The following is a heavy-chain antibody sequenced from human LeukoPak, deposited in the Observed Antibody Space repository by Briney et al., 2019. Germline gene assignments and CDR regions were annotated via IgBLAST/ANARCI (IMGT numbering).Heavy chain of an antibody. Sequence: GGSLRLPCTASGFTFGDYAMSWFRQAPGKGLEWVGFIRSKAYGGTTEYAASVKGRFTISRDDSKSIAYLQMNSLKTEDTAVYYCTRNIAAELATNYWGQGTLVTVSS. D-gene: IGHD6-6*01. J-gene: IGHJ4*02. CDR3: TRNIAAELATNY. CDR2: IRSKAYGGTT. CDR1: GFTFGDYA. V-gene: IGHV3-49*03.